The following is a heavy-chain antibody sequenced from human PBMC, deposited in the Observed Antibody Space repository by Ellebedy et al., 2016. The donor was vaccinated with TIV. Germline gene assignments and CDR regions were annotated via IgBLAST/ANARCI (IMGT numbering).Heavy chain of an antibody. D-gene: IGHD5-24*01. CDR1: GGSISSYY. J-gene: IGHJ4*02. CDR3: ARGDGDYFDY. CDR2: IYYSGST. V-gene: IGHV4-59*01. Sequence: GSLRLXXTVSGGSISSYYWSWIRQPPGKGLEWIGYIYYSGSTNYNPSLKSRVTISVDTSKNQFSLKLSSVTAADTAVYYCARGDGDYFDYWGQGTLVTVSS.